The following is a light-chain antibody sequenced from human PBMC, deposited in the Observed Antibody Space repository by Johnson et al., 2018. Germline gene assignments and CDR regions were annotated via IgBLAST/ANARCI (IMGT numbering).Light chain of an antibody. CDR1: SSNIGNNY. V-gene: IGLV1-51*02. CDR2: ENN. Sequence: QSVLTQPPSVSAAPGQKVTISCSGSSSNIGNNYVSWYQQLPGTAPNLLIYENNKRPSGIPDRFSGSKSGTSATLGITGLQTGDEADYYCGTGDGSLSAGNVCGSWTKVTVL. J-gene: IGLJ1*01. CDR3: GTGDGSLSAGNV.